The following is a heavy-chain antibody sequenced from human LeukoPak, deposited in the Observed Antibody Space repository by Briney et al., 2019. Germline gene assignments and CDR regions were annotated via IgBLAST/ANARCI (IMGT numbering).Heavy chain of an antibody. J-gene: IGHJ6*04. CDR2: INPNSCGT. V-gene: IGHV1-2*04. CDR1: GYTFTGYY. CDR3: ARAVVRGVHYYGMDV. Sequence: ASVKVSCKASGYTFTGYYMHWVRQAPGQGLEWMGWINPNSCGTNYAQKFKGWVTMTRDTSISTDYMEPSRLRSDDTAVYYCARAVVRGVHYYGMDVWGKGTTVTVSS. D-gene: IGHD3-10*01.